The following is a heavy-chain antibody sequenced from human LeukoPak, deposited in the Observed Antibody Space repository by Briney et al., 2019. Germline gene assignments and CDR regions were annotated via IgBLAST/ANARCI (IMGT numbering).Heavy chain of an antibody. Sequence: ASVKVSCKASGYTFTDYYLHWVRQAPGQGLEWMGRINPNSGGTNYAQQFQGRVTMTRDTSISTAYMELSRLRSDDTAVYYCARGGIGGWSYYFDYWGQGTLVTVSS. CDR3: ARGGIGGWSYYFDY. CDR1: GYTFTDYY. CDR2: INPNSGGT. D-gene: IGHD6-19*01. J-gene: IGHJ4*02. V-gene: IGHV1-2*06.